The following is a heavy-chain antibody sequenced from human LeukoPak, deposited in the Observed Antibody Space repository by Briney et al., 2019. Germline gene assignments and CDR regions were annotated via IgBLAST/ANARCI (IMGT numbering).Heavy chain of an antibody. V-gene: IGHV1-46*01. CDR1: GYTFTTYY. D-gene: IGHD3-16*02. CDR2: INPSGGSI. Sequence: ASVKVSCTAFGYTFTTYYIHWVRQAPGQGLEWMAMINPSGGSINNAQKFQDRVTMTRDTSTSTVYMELSSLRSEDTAVYYCARGYRENYWGVDYWGQGTLVTVSS. CDR3: ARGYRENYWGVDY. J-gene: IGHJ4*02.